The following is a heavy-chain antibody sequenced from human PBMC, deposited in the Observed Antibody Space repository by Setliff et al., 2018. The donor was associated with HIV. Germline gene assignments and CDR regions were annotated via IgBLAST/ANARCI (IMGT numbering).Heavy chain of an antibody. J-gene: IGHJ3*02. CDR3: ARDQGEAAARWDAFDI. CDR2: FDPQDGET. V-gene: IGHV1-24*01. D-gene: IGHD6-13*01. CDR1: GYTLSELS. Sequence: ASVKVSCKVYGYTLSELSIHWVRQAPGKGLEWMGYFDPQDGETVYAQKFQGRVTLTEDTSTGTAYMELSGLRSEDTAVYYCARDQGEAAARWDAFDIWGQGTLVTVSS.